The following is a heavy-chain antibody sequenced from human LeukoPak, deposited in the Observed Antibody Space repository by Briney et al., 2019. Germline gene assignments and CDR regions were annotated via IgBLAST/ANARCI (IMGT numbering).Heavy chain of an antibody. D-gene: IGHD5-18*01. V-gene: IGHV1-69*04. CDR2: IIPILDIT. J-gene: IGHJ4*02. Sequence: SVKVSCKASGGTFSSHAMSWVRQAPGQGLEWMGGIIPILDITNYAQKFQGRVTITADKSTGTAYMELSSLRSEDTAVYYCARVSPKFRGGYSYGLDYWGQGTLVTVSS. CDR3: ARVSPKFRGGYSYGLDY. CDR1: GGTFSSHA.